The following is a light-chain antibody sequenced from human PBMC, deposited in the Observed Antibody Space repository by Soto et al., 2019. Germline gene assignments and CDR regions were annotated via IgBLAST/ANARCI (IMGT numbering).Light chain of an antibody. J-gene: IGKJ4*01. Sequence: ELVMTQSPATLSVSPGERATLSCKARHSILNNLAWFQQKPGQAPRLLIYAASTRATGIPARFSGSGSVTEFTLTISSLQSEDFAVYYCHQYNTWPLTFGGGAKVEIK. V-gene: IGKV3-15*01. CDR3: HQYNTWPLT. CDR2: AAS. CDR1: HSILNN.